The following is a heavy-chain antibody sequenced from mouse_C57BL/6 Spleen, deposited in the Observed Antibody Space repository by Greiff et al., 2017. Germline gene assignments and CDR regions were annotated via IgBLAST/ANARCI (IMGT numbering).Heavy chain of an antibody. D-gene: IGHD2-5*01. Sequence: VQLQQSGPELVKPGASVKISCKASGYTFTDYYMNWVKQSHGKSLEWIGDINPNNGGTSYNQKFKGKATLTVDKSSSTAYMELSSLTSEDSAVCYCARYSNYYFDYWGQGTTLTVSS. J-gene: IGHJ2*01. CDR1: GYTFTDYY. V-gene: IGHV1-26*01. CDR2: INPNNGGT. CDR3: ARYSNYYFDY.